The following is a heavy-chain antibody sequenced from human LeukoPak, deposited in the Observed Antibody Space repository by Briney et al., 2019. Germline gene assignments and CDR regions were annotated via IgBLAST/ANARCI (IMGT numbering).Heavy chain of an antibody. Sequence: PGGSLRLSCAASGFTFSSYAMHWVRQAPGKGLEWVAVISYDGSNKYYADSVKGRFTISRDNSKNTLYLQMNSLRAEDTAVYYCARPGSKQWLAKRGLDYWGQGTLVTVSS. CDR1: GFTFSSYA. D-gene: IGHD6-19*01. J-gene: IGHJ4*02. CDR3: ARPGSKQWLAKRGLDY. V-gene: IGHV3-30*04. CDR2: ISYDGSNK.